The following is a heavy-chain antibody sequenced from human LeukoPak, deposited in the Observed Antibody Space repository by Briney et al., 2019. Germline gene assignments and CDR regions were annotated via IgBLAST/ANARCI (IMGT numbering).Heavy chain of an antibody. CDR2: ISSTGGTT. D-gene: IGHD2-15*01. J-gene: IGHJ6*03. CDR3: AKNGDRGAYCTGGTCYPYFYYYMDV. CDR1: GFSFSSYE. Sequence: GGSLRLSCSASGFSFSSYEMNWVRQAPGKGLEWVSSISSTGGTTYYADSVKGRFTISRDNSKNTLYLQMNSLRAEGTAIYYCAKNGDRGAYCTGGTCYPYFYYYMDVWGKGTTVTI. V-gene: IGHV3-23*01.